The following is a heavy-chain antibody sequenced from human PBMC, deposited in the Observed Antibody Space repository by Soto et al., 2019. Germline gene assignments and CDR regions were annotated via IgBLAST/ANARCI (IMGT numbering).Heavy chain of an antibody. CDR2: IHDSGIT. V-gene: IGHV4-59*01. J-gene: IGHJ4*02. CDR3: AREYAFSSDY. Sequence: PSETLSLTCSVSGGSMRSYYWSWIRQPPGKGLEWIGYIHDSGITDYNPSLKSRATISIDTFRNQISLNLHSVTAADTAVYYCAREYAFSSDYWGQGTVVTVPQ. D-gene: IGHD2-2*01. CDR1: GGSMRSYY.